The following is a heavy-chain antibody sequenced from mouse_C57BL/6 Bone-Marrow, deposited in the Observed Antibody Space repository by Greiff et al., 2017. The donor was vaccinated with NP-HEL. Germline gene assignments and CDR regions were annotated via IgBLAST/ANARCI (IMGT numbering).Heavy chain of an antibody. CDR3: TTSGRIVLRYPHWYFDV. J-gene: IGHJ1*03. CDR1: GFNIKDDY. V-gene: IGHV14-4*01. Sequence: EVQLQQSGAELVRPGASVKLSCTASGFNIKDDYMHWVKQRPEQGLEWIGWIDPENGDTEYASKFQGTATITADTSSNTAYLQLSSLTSEDTAVYYCTTSGRIVLRYPHWYFDVWGTGTTVTVSS. D-gene: IGHD1-1*01. CDR2: IDPENGDT.